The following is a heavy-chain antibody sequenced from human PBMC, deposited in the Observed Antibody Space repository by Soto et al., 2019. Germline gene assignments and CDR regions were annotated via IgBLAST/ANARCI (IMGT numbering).Heavy chain of an antibody. CDR1: GFTFSSYA. CDR3: AKGGVGAVAPKTFDY. V-gene: IGHV3-23*01. J-gene: IGHJ4*02. D-gene: IGHD6-19*01. Sequence: GGSLRLSCAASGFTFSSYAMSWVRQAPGKGLEWVSAISGSGGSTYYADSVKGRFTISRDNSKNTLYLQMNSLRAEDTAVYYCAKGGVGAVAPKTFDYWGQGTLVTVSS. CDR2: ISGSGGST.